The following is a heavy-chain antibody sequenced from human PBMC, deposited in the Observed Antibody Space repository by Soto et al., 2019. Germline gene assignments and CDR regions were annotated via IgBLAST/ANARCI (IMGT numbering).Heavy chain of an antibody. J-gene: IGHJ4*02. V-gene: IGHV3-33*01. D-gene: IGHD1-20*01. CDR1: GFTFSNYG. Sequence: QVQLVESGGGVVQPGRSLRLSCAASGFTFSNYGMHWVRQAPGKGLEWVAVIWFDGSNKYYADSVKGRFTISRDNSKNTLYLQMHSLRAEDTAVYYCARVGITATTFRGFEYWGQGTLVTVSS. CDR2: IWFDGSNK. CDR3: ARVGITATTFRGFEY.